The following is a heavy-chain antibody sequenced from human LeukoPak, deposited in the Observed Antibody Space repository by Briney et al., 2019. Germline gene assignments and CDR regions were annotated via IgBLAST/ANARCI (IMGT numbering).Heavy chain of an antibody. CDR2: IIPIFGTA. CDR3: ARVGIAAAGKFDY. V-gene: IGHV1-69*06. J-gene: IGHJ4*02. Sequence: SVKVSCKASRGTFSSYAISWVRQAPGQGLEWMGGIIPIFGTANYAQKFQGRVTITADKSTSTAYMELSSLRSEDTAVYYCARVGIAAAGKFDYWGQGTLVTVSS. CDR1: RGTFSSYA. D-gene: IGHD6-13*01.